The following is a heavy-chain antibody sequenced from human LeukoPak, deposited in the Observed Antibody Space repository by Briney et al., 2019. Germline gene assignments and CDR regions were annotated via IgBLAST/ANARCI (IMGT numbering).Heavy chain of an antibody. CDR3: ARPDANYGAFDI. CDR2: IIPIFGTA. V-gene: IGHV1-69*01. D-gene: IGHD4/OR15-4a*01. J-gene: IGHJ3*02. Sequence: GASVKVSCKASGGTFSSYAISWVRQAPGQGLEWMGGIIPIFGTANYAQKFQGRVTITADESTSTAYMELSSLRSEDTAVYYCARPDANYGAFDIWGQGTMVTVSS. CDR1: GGTFSSYA.